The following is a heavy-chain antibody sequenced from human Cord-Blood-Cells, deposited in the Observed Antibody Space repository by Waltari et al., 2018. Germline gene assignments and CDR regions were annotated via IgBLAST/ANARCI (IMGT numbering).Heavy chain of an antibody. CDR2: IYPGDSDT. CDR3: ARQDWVGATTPNFDY. D-gene: IGHD1-26*01. CDR1: GYSFTSSW. Sequence: EVQLVQSGAEVKKPGASLKISCKGSGYSFTSSWIGWVRQMPGKGLAWMGIIYPGDSDTRYSPSFQGQVTISADKSISTAYLQWSSLKASDTAMYYCARQDWVGATTPNFDYWGQGTLVTVSS. J-gene: IGHJ4*02. V-gene: IGHV5-51*01.